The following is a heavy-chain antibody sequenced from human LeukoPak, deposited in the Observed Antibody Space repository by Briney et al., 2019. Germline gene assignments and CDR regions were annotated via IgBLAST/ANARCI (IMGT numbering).Heavy chain of an antibody. CDR2: IYTSGST. Sequence: SETQSLTCTVSGGSISSGSYYWSWIRQPAGKGLEWIGRIYTSGSTNYNPSLKSRVTISVDTSKNQFSLKLSSVTAADTAVYYCARAFFGYSSSAVGDWGQGTLVTVSS. CDR1: GGSISSGSYY. D-gene: IGHD6-6*01. J-gene: IGHJ4*02. CDR3: ARAFFGYSSSAVGD. V-gene: IGHV4-61*02.